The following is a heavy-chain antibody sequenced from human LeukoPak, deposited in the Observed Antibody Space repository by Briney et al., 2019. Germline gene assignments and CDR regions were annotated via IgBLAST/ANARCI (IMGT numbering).Heavy chain of an antibody. CDR3: ARRVYGDYFDY. CDR2: IYYSGST. D-gene: IGHD4-17*01. J-gene: IGHJ4*02. Sequence: SETLSLTCTVSGGSISSYYWSWIRQPPGKGLGWIGYIYYSGSTNYNPSLKSRVTISVDTSKNQFSLKLSSVTAADTAVYYCARRVYGDYFDYWGQGTLVTVSS. V-gene: IGHV4-59*08. CDR1: GGSISSYY.